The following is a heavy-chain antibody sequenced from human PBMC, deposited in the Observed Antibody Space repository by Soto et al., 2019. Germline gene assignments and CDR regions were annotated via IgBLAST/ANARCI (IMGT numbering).Heavy chain of an antibody. CDR1: GGSVNSDAYY. V-gene: IGHV4-30-4*01. CDR3: ARDRSNSPDYFDW. CDR2: IYYNGRT. J-gene: IGHJ4*02. D-gene: IGHD6-6*01. Sequence: SLTCSVSGGSVNSDAYYWSWIRQPPGRGLEWIGYIYYNGRTSYNPSLKSRVAISIDTSKNHFSLKLSSVSAADTAVYYCARDRSNSPDYFDWWGQGTLVTVSS.